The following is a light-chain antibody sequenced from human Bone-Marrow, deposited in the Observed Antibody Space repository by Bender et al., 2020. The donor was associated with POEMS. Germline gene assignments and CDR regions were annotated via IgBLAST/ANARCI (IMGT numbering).Light chain of an antibody. CDR3: SSYRTNNTLAV. CDR2: EVS. J-gene: IGLJ3*02. CDR1: SSDIGGYQY. V-gene: IGLV2-14*03. Sequence: QSALTQPASVSGSPGQSITISCTGTSSDIGGYQYVSWYQQHPGEAPKLIIYEVSNRPSGISDRFSGSKSGNTASLTISGLQAEDEADYHCSSYRTNNTLAVFGGGTRLTVL.